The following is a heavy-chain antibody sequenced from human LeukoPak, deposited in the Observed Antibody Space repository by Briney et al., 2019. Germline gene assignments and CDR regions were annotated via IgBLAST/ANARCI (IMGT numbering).Heavy chain of an antibody. CDR2: ISYSGGVT. V-gene: IGHV3-23*01. Sequence: GGSLRLSCAASGFTFSSYTMGWVRQAPGKGLDWVSVISYSGGVTYYADSVQGRFSISRDNSKNTLYLQMNSLRAEDTAVYHCAKGGETTTYYFDYWGQGTLVTVSS. D-gene: IGHD4-11*01. J-gene: IGHJ4*02. CDR1: GFTFSSYT. CDR3: AKGGETTTYYFDY.